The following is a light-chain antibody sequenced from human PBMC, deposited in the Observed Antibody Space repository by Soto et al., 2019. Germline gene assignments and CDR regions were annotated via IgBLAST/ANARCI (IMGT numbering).Light chain of an antibody. CDR2: EVT. CDR1: SSDVGAHNY. V-gene: IGLV2-14*01. Sequence: QSVLTQPASVSGSPGQSITISCTGASSDVGAHNYVSWYQQYPGKAPKVMISEVTNRPSGVSNRFPGSKSGNTASLTISGLQAEDEADYYCTSYTSSNTLVFGGGTQLTVL. CDR3: TSYTSSNTLV. J-gene: IGLJ2*01.